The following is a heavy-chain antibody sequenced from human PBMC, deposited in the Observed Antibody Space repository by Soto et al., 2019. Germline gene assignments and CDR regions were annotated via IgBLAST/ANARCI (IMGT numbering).Heavy chain of an antibody. V-gene: IGHV3-30-3*01. CDR2: ISYDGSNK. D-gene: IGHD3-22*01. CDR3: ARDSYDSNPGCFDY. CDR1: GFTFSSYA. J-gene: IGHJ4*02. Sequence: QVPLVESGGGVVQPGRSLRLSCAASGFTFSSYAMHWVRQAPGKGLEWVAVISYDGSNKYYADSVKGRFTISRDNSKNTRYLQMNSLRAEDTAVYYCARDSYDSNPGCFDYWGQGTLVTVSS.